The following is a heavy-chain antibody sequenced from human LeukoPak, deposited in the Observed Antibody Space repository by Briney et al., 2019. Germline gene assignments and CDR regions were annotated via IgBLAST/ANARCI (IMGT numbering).Heavy chain of an antibody. CDR2: INHSGST. J-gene: IGHJ6*02. CDR3: AGYYRSIYGMDV. D-gene: IGHD3-3*01. V-gene: IGHV4-34*01. Sequence: SETLSLTCAVNGGSFSGYFWSWIRQPPGKGLEWIGEINHSGSTYYNASLKSRITISVDTSKRQFSLRMNSVTAADTAVYFCAGYYRSIYGMDVWGQGTSVTVSS. CDR1: GGSFSGYF.